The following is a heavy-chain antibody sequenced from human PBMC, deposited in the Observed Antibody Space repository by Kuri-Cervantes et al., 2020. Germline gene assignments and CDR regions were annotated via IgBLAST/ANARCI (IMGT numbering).Heavy chain of an antibody. D-gene: IGHD6-19*01. CDR2: IYYSGST. V-gene: IGHV4-39*01. CDR1: GGSISSSSYY. J-gene: IGHJ6*02. Sequence: SETLSLTCTVSGGSISSSSYYWGWIRQPPGKGLEWIGSIYYSGSTYYNPSLKSRVTISVDTSKNQFSLKLSSVTAADTAVYYCARGTPYSSGWYFGDYYYYGMGVWGQGTTVTVSS. CDR3: ARGTPYSSGWYFGDYYYYGMGV.